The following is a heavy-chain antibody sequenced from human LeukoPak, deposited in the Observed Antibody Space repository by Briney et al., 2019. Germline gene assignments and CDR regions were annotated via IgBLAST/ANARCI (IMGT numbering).Heavy chain of an antibody. J-gene: IGHJ4*02. D-gene: IGHD5-24*01. CDR1: GGSISSYY. Sequence: PSETLSLTCTVSGGSISSYYWSWIRQPPGKGLEWIGYIYYNGSTNYNPSLKSRVTISVDTSKNQFSLKLSSVTAADTAVYYCARHRGPAVEMATTWFDYWGQGTLVTVSS. CDR2: IYYNGST. CDR3: ARHRGPAVEMATTWFDY. V-gene: IGHV4-59*08.